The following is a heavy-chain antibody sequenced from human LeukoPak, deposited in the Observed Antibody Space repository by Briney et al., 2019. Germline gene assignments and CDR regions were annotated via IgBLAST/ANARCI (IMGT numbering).Heavy chain of an antibody. CDR2: IYYSGST. CDR3: ARDRFDSGYHGGYYGMDV. D-gene: IGHD5-12*01. V-gene: IGHV4-59*12. CDR1: GGSISSYY. Sequence: PSETLSLTCTVSGGSISSYYWSWIRQPPGKGLEWIGYIYYSGSTNYNPSLKSRVTISVDTSKNQFSLKLSSVTAADLAVYYCARDRFDSGYHGGYYGMDVWGQGTTVTVSS. J-gene: IGHJ6*02.